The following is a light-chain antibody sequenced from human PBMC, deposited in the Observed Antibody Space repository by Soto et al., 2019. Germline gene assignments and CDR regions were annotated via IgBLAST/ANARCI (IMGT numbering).Light chain of an antibody. J-gene: IGKJ1*01. CDR2: DVS. Sequence: EIVMTQSPATLSVSPGERASLSCRASQSVSSNLAWYVQKPGQAPRLLIYDVSNRATGIPARFSGSGSGTDFTLTISSLEPEDFAVYYCQQRSNWPRTFGQGTKVDIK. CDR3: QQRSNWPRT. V-gene: IGKV3-11*01. CDR1: QSVSSN.